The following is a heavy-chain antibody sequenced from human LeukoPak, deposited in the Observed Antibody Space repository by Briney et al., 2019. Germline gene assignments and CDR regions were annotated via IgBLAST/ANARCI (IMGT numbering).Heavy chain of an antibody. V-gene: IGHV4-4*07. CDR2: IYTSGST. Sequence: PSETLSLTCTVSGGSISSYYWSWIRQPAGKGLEWIGRIYTSGSTNYNPSLKSRVTISVDTSKNQFSLKLSSVTAADTAVYYCARDKRVAVAGTYIYYYYMDVWGNGTTVTISS. D-gene: IGHD6-19*01. J-gene: IGHJ6*03. CDR1: GGSISSYY. CDR3: ARDKRVAVAGTYIYYYYMDV.